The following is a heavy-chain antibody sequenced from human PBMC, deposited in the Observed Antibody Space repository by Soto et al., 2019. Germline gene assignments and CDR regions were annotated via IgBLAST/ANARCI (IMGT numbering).Heavy chain of an antibody. D-gene: IGHD4-17*01. J-gene: IGHJ5*02. CDR1: GGSISNANYY. V-gene: IGHV4-30-2*01. CDR2: IYHSGST. CDR3: ARVGRLLGWFDP. Sequence: SETLSLTCTVSGGSISNANYYWSWIRHHPGKGLEWIGYIYHSGSTYYNPSLKSRVTISVDRSKNQFSLKLSSVTAADTAVYYCARVGRLLGWFDPWGQGTLVTVSS.